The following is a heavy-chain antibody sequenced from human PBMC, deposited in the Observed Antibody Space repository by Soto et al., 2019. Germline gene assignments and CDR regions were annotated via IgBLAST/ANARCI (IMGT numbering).Heavy chain of an antibody. J-gene: IGHJ3*02. CDR2: ISAYNGNR. D-gene: IGHD5-12*01. CDR1: GYPFTSYG. V-gene: IGHV1-18*01. CDR3: ARGRIVASIHDACEI. Sequence: QGHLLQSGDEVKTPGASVRVSCRASGYPFTSYGISWVRQAPGQGLEWVAWISAYNGNRDTAQKFQGRVTMTLDTSTDTAHMELGGLTSADTGVYYGARGRIVASIHDACEIWGQGTKVTVSS.